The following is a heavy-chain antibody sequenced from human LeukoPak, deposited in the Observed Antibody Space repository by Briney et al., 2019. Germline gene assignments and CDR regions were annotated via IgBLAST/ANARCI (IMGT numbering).Heavy chain of an antibody. V-gene: IGHV1-2*02. J-gene: IGHJ4*02. D-gene: IGHD2-2*01. CDR2: INPNSGGT. CDR3: ATPPLTSGIVVVKDY. Sequence: ASVKVSCKASGYTFTGYYMHWVRQAPGQGLEWMGWINPNSGGTNYAQKFQGRVTMTRDTSIRTAYMELSRLRSDDTAVYYCATPPLTSGIVVVKDYWGQGTLVTVSS. CDR1: GYTFTGYY.